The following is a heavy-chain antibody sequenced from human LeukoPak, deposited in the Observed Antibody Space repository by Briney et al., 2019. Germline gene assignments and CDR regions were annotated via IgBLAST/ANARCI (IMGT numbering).Heavy chain of an antibody. CDR2: ISSSGSTI. Sequence: PGGSLRLSCATSGFSFSSYAMSWVRQAPGKGLEWVSYISSSGSTIYYADSVKGRFTISRDNAKNSLYLQMNSMRAEDTAVYYCARVGYSYGSGSNYWGQGTLVTVSS. V-gene: IGHV3-48*03. D-gene: IGHD3-10*01. CDR3: ARVGYSYGSGSNY. CDR1: GFSFSSYA. J-gene: IGHJ4*02.